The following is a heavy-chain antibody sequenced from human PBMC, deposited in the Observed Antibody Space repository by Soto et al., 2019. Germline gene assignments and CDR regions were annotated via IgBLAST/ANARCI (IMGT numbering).Heavy chain of an antibody. J-gene: IGHJ4*02. CDR3: AKWSADGSGWYFFDY. CDR2: ISGSGDNI. CDR1: GFTFGSYA. D-gene: IGHD6-19*01. V-gene: IGHV3-23*01. Sequence: EVQLLESGGGLVQPGGSLRLSCAASGFTFGSYAMRWVRQAPGKGLEWVSGISGSGDNIYYAESVRGRFTISGDDTKNMLYLQMNSLSAEDTAVYYCAKWSADGSGWYFFDYWGQGTLVAVSS.